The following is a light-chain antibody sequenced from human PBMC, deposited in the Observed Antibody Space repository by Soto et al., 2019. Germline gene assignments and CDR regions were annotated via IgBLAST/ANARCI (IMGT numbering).Light chain of an antibody. V-gene: IGLV4-69*01. Sequence: QLVLTQSPYASASLGASVKLTCTLSSGHSSYAIAWHQQQPEKGPRYLMKLNSDGSHSKGDGIPDRFSGSSSGAERYLTISSLQSEDEADYYCQTWGTGLLVFGGGTKLTVL. J-gene: IGLJ3*02. CDR1: SGHSSYA. CDR3: QTWGTGLLV. CDR2: LNSDGSH.